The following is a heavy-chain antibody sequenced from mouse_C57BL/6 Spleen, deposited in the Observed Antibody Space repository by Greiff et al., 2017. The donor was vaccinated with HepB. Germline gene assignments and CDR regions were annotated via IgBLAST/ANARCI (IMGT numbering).Heavy chain of an antibody. D-gene: IGHD2-5*01. CDR1: GYTFTSYT. J-gene: IGHJ3*01. CDR3: ARPEDYSNYSFAY. Sequence: VQLQQSGAELARPGASVKMSCKASGYTFTSYTMHWVKQRPGQGLEWIGYINPSSGYTKYNQKFKDKATLTADKSSSTAYMQLSSLTSEDSAVYYCARPEDYSNYSFAYWGQGTLVTVSA. V-gene: IGHV1-4*01. CDR2: INPSSGYT.